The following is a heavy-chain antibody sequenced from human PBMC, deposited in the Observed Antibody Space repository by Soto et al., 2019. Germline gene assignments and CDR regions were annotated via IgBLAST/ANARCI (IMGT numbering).Heavy chain of an antibody. CDR2: INHSGST. CDR1: GGSFSGYY. Sequence: SETLSLTCAVYGGSFSGYYWTWIRQPPGTGLEWIGEINHSGSTNYNPSLKSRVTISVDTSKNQFSLKLTSVTAADTAVYYGAREKIPGLFDDWGQGTLVTVSS. J-gene: IGHJ4*02. CDR3: AREKIPGLFDD. V-gene: IGHV4-34*01. D-gene: IGHD2-21*01.